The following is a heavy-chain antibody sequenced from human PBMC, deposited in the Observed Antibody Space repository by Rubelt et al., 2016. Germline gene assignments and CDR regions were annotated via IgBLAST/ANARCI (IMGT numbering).Heavy chain of an antibody. CDR2: IYYSGST. J-gene: IGHJ5*02. CDR1: GGSMRTYY. D-gene: IGHD2-2*01. V-gene: IGHV4-59*12. Sequence: QVQLQESGPGLVNPSETLSLTCTVSGGSMRTYYWSWIRQPPGKGLEWIGYIYYSGSTYYNPSLKSRLTISVDTSKKQFSLKLSSGTDADTAVYYWSRDGPGIVVVPDAENWFDPWGQGTLVTVSA. CDR3: SRDGPGIVVVPDAENWFDP.